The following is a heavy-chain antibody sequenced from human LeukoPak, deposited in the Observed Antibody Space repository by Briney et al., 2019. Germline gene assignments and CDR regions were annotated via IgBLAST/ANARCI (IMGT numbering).Heavy chain of an antibody. J-gene: IGHJ6*03. CDR3: AREGSGSYYYYYYYMDV. CDR2: IYHSGNT. D-gene: IGHD1-26*01. Sequence: SETLSLSCTVSGYSISSGYYWGGIRQPPGKGREGIGSIYHSGNTYYNPSLKSRVTISVDTSKNQFSLKLSSVTAADTAVYYCAREGSGSYYYYYYYMDVWGKGTTVTVSS. V-gene: IGHV4-38-2*02. CDR1: GYSISSGYY.